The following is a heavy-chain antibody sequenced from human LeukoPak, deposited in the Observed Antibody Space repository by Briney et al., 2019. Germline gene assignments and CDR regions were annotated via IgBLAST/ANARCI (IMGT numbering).Heavy chain of an antibody. CDR1: GGSISSYH. CDR3: AGKPYGSRSFDY. V-gene: IGHV4-59*01. J-gene: IGHJ4*02. CDR2: IYYSGST. D-gene: IGHD4-17*01. Sequence: PSGTLSLTCTVSGGSISSYHWTWIRQPPGKGLEWIGYIYYSGSTNYNPSLKSRVTISVDTSKNQFSLKLSSVTAADTAVYYCAGKPYGSRSFDYWGQGTLVTVSS.